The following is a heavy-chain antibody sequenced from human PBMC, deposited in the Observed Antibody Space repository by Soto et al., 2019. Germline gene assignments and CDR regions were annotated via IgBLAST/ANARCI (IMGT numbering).Heavy chain of an antibody. CDR3: ARAYYYYYYGMDV. CDR1: GGSVSSGSYY. V-gene: IGHV4-61*01. Sequence: SETLSLTCTVSGGSVSSGSYYWSWIRQPPGKGLEWIGYIYYSGSTNYNPSLKSRVTISVDTSKNQFSLKLSSVTAADTAVYYCARAYYYYYYGMDVWGQGTTVTVSS. J-gene: IGHJ6*02. CDR2: IYYSGST.